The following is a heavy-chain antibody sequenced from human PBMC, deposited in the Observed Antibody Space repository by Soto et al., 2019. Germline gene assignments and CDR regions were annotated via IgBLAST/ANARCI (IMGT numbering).Heavy chain of an antibody. J-gene: IGHJ6*02. CDR3: ATGGFSSGGSCPGYFFYYYGMNV. Sequence: QVQLVESGGGVVQPGTSLRLSCAASGFSLNNYGMNWVRQAPGKGLEWVAVISNNGSNSYYADSVRGRFTISRDNSKNTLHLQLNSLRPADTAVYYCATGGFSSGGSCPGYFFYYYGMNVWGQGTTVTVSS. D-gene: IGHD2-15*01. CDR2: ISNNGSNS. V-gene: IGHV3-30*03. CDR1: GFSLNNYG.